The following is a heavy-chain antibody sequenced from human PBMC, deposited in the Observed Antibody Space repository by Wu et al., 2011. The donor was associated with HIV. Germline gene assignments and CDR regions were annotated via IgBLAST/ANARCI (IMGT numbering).Heavy chain of an antibody. CDR1: GGTFSSHG. D-gene: IGHD3-10*01. J-gene: IGHJ4*02. V-gene: IGHV1-69*14. Sequence: QVQLVQSGPEVKKPGSSVKVSCKASGGTFSSHGISWVRQAPGQGLEWMGGIIGIFGKANYAQKFQGRVTITADKSTSTAYMELRSLRSEDTAVYYCARGDPATGKFGASPYFDFWGQGTRGHRLL. CDR2: IIGIFGKA. CDR3: ARGDPATGKFGASPYFDF.